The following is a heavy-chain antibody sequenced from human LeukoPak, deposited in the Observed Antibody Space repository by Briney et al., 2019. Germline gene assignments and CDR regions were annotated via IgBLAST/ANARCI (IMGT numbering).Heavy chain of an antibody. J-gene: IGHJ4*02. CDR2: LFHSGSI. V-gene: IGHV4-59*01. D-gene: IGHD2-21*02. Sequence: SGTLSLTCAVSGVSFSGYYWTWIRQPPGKGPEWIGYLFHSGSIKYNPSLKSRVTITVDASKNQVSLRLSSVTGADTTVLYCAKGVVTAGRFDCWGRGTMVTVSS. CDR3: AKGVVTAGRFDC. CDR1: GVSFSGYY.